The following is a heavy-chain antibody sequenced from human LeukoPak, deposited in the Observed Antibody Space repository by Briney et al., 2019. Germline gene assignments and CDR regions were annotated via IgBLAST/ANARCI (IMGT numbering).Heavy chain of an antibody. CDR2: ISQDGSGK. CDR3: VRDSRDYYYGMDV. Sequence: GGSLRLSCAASGFTFSSYAMSWVRQAPGKGLEWVINISQDGSGKNYADSVEGRFTISRDNAKNSLYLQMNSLRAEDTAVYYCVRDSRDYYYGMDVWGQGTTVTVSS. V-gene: IGHV3-7*03. J-gene: IGHJ6*02. CDR1: GFTFSSYA.